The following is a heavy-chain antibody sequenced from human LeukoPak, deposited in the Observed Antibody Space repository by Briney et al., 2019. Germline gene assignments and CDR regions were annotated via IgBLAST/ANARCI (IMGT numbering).Heavy chain of an antibody. CDR2: ISRNSGYI. CDR1: GFTFSSYS. J-gene: IGHJ4*02. D-gene: IGHD2-2*01. CDR3: ARDLGLYCSSTSCYPG. Sequence: GASLKLSCTASGFTFSSYSINWVRQAPGQGLEWISSISRNSGYIYYAEKVKGRFTITRDNAKNTVYLQLNSLRSEDTAVYYCARDLGLYCSSTSCYPGWGQGTLVTVSS. V-gene: IGHV3-21*01.